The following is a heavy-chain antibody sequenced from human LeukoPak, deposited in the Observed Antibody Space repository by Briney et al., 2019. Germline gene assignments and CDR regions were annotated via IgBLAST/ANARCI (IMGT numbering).Heavy chain of an antibody. Sequence: GGSLRLSCAASGFTFSNAWMSWVRQAPGKGLERVGRIKSKTDGGTTDYAAPVKGRFTISRDDSKNTLYLQMNSLKTEDTAVYYCTTFSMIVVVITDWGQGTLVTVSS. D-gene: IGHD3-22*01. CDR1: GFTFSNAW. J-gene: IGHJ4*02. CDR2: IKSKTDGGTT. CDR3: TTFSMIVVVITD. V-gene: IGHV3-15*01.